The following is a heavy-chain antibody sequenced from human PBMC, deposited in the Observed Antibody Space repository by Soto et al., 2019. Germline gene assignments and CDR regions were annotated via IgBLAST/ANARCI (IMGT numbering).Heavy chain of an antibody. CDR1: GGSFSTYG. Sequence: QVQLVQSGAEVKKPGSSVKVSCKASGGSFSTYGINWVRLAPGQGLEWMGGIIPKFGTTNYAQKFRGRVTXTXXESTTTASMELHYLRSEATAVSFCARDLDPYSGGNSLPLDYWGQGTLVTVSS. CDR2: IIPKFGTT. V-gene: IGHV1-69*13. J-gene: IGHJ4*02. CDR3: ARDLDPYSGGNSLPLDY. D-gene: IGHD2-21*02.